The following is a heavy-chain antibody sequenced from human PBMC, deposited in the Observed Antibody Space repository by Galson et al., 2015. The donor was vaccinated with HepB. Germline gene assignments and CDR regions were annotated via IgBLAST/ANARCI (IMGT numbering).Heavy chain of an antibody. CDR3: AKCGLAVVPAAPADY. J-gene: IGHJ4*02. V-gene: IGHV3-23*01. D-gene: IGHD2-2*01. Sequence: SLRLSCAASGFTFSNYAMTWVRQAPGKGLEWVSAISGSGGSAYYADSVKGRFTISRGNSKNILDMQMNSLRGEDAAIYYCAKCGLAVVPAAPADYWGQGTLVTVSS. CDR1: GFTFSNYA. CDR2: ISGSGGSA.